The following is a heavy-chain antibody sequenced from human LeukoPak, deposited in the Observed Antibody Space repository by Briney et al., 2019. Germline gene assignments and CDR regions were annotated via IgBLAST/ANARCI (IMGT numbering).Heavy chain of an antibody. J-gene: IGHJ4*02. CDR2: INPSGGST. D-gene: IGHD3-10*01. CDR1: GYTFTDYY. Sequence: GASVKVSCKASGYTFTDYYIHLVRQAPGQGLEWMGLINPSGGSTNYAQKFQGRVTMTRDTSTSTVYMELSSLRSEDTAVYYCARVKVGELFVWDYWGQGTLVTVSS. V-gene: IGHV1-46*01. CDR3: ARVKVGELFVWDY.